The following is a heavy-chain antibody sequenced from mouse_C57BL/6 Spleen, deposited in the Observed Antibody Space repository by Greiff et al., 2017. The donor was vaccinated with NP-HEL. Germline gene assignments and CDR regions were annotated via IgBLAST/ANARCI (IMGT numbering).Heavy chain of an antibody. CDR1: GYAFSSSW. Sequence: VQLQQSGPELVKPGASVKISCKASGYAFSSSWMNWVKQRPGKGLEWIGRIYPGDGDTNYNGKFKGKATLTADKSSSTAYMQLSSLTSEDSAVYLCARGSTTVVATAWFAYWGQGTLVTVSA. CDR3: ARGSTTVVATAWFAY. J-gene: IGHJ3*01. D-gene: IGHD1-1*01. V-gene: IGHV1-82*01. CDR2: IYPGDGDT.